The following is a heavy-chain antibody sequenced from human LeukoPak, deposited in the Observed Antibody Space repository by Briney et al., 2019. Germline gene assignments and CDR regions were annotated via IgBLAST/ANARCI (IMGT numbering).Heavy chain of an antibody. V-gene: IGHV3-13*01. CDR1: GFTFGSFD. J-gene: IGHJ6*03. D-gene: IGHD1-1*01. Sequence: PGGSLRLSCAASGFTFGSFDMHWVRHPTGQGLEWVSTIGTASDTYYPGSVEGRFTLSRDNAKNSLYLQMNSLTAGDTAVHYCARGPPRGKYYYMDVWGKGTTVTVSS. CDR2: IGTASDT. CDR3: ARGPPRGKYYYMDV.